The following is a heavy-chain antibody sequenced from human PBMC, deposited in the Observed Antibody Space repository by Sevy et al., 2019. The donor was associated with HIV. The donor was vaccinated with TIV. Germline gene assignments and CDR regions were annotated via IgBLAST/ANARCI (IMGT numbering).Heavy chain of an antibody. CDR3: ASPGGYRYVSLLDN. V-gene: IGHV1-2*02. CDR2: INPNSGDT. Sequence: ASVKVSCKASGYTFTDYFMHWVRQAPGQGLEWMAWINPNSGDTKYAQKFQGRVTVTRDTSIRTAYMELSRLRVDDTAVYYCASPGGYRYVSLLDNWGQRTLVTVSS. D-gene: IGHD5-18*01. CDR1: GYTFTDYF. J-gene: IGHJ4*02.